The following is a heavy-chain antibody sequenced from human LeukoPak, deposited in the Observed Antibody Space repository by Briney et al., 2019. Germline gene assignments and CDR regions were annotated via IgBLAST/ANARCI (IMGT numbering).Heavy chain of an antibody. CDR2: IYYSGST. Sequence: PSETLSPTCTVSGGSITSGGYYWSWIRPHPGKGLEWFGYIYYSGSTYYNPSLKSRVTISVDTSKNQFSLKLSSVTAADTAVYYCARINYYDSSGIDYWGQGTLVTVSS. D-gene: IGHD3-22*01. J-gene: IGHJ4*02. V-gene: IGHV4-31*03. CDR3: ARINYYDSSGIDY. CDR1: GGSITSGGYY.